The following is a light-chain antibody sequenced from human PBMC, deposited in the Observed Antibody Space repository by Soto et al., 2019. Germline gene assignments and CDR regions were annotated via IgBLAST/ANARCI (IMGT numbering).Light chain of an antibody. J-gene: IGKJ1*01. V-gene: IGKV3-15*01. Sequence: EIVMAQSPATLSVSPGERATLSCRASQSVSSNLAWYQQKPGQAPRLLIYGAYTRATGIPARFSGSGSGTDFTLTISSLQSEDFAVYYCQHYNYWPPKTCGQGTKGDI. CDR1: QSVSSN. CDR2: GAY. CDR3: QHYNYWPPKT.